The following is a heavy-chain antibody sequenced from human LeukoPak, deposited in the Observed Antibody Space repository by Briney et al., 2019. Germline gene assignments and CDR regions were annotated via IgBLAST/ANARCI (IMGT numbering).Heavy chain of an antibody. CDR1: GFTISGYA. CDR2: ISHDGNNK. D-gene: IGHD3-22*01. CDR3: AGNRGSGYYYADY. V-gene: IGHV3-30-3*01. J-gene: IGHJ4*02. Sequence: PGGSVRISCAASGFTISGYAKQWVRQDPGKGLEWVAVISHDGNNKYYADSVKGRVTISRDNSKNTVSLEMNSLRVEDTAVYYCAGNRGSGYYYADYWGQGTLVSVSS.